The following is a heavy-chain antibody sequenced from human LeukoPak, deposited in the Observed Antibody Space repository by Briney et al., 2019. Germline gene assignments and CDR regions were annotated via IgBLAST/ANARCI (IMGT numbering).Heavy chain of an antibody. Sequence: GESLKIPCKGSGYSFTIYWIGWVRQIPGKGLEWMGVIYPGDSDTRYSPSFQGQVTISADKTISTAYLQWSSLKASDTAMYYCARDGCSGGSCYSPYWGQGTLVTVSS. D-gene: IGHD2-15*01. CDR1: GYSFTIYW. CDR2: IYPGDSDT. V-gene: IGHV5-51*01. J-gene: IGHJ4*02. CDR3: ARDGCSGGSCYSPY.